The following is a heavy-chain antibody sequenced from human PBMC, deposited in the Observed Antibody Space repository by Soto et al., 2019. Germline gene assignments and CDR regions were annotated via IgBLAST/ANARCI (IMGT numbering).Heavy chain of an antibody. D-gene: IGHD3-9*01. V-gene: IGHV3-33*01. J-gene: IGHJ4*02. CDR3: ARELRELRYFDWFDY. CDR2: IWYDGSNK. CDR1: GFTFSSYG. Sequence: GGSLRLSCAASGFTFSSYGMHWVRQAPGKGLEWVAVIWYDGSNKYYADSVKGRFTISRDNSKNTLYLQMNSLRAEDTAVYYCARELRELRYFDWFDYWGQRTLDTVSS.